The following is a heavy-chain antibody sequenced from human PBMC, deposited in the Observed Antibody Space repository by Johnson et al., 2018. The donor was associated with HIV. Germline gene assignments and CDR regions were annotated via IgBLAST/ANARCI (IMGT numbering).Heavy chain of an antibody. CDR2: IYDDGSNR. Sequence: QVQLVESGGGVVQPGRSLRLSCAASGFTFSSYGMHWVRQAPGKGLEWVAVIYDDGSNRYYADSVKGRFTFSRDNAKNSLYLQMNSLRAEDTAVYYCASDGGWLDAFDIWGQGTMVTVSS. V-gene: IGHV3-30*03. CDR1: GFTFSSYG. J-gene: IGHJ3*02. D-gene: IGHD6-19*01. CDR3: ASDGGWLDAFDI.